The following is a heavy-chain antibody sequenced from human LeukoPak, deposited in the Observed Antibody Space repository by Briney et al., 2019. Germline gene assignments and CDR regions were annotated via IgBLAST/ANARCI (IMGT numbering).Heavy chain of an antibody. CDR1: GYTFTSYD. CDR2: MNPNSGNT. J-gene: IGHJ4*02. D-gene: IGHD6-6*01. V-gene: IGHV1-8*01. CDR3: ARGLEYSSSLGY. Sequence: ASVKVSCKASGYTFTSYDINWVRQATGQGLEWMGWMNPNSGNTGYAQKFQGRVTMTRNTSISTAYMELSRLRSDDTAVYYCARGLEYSSSLGYWGQGTLVTVSS.